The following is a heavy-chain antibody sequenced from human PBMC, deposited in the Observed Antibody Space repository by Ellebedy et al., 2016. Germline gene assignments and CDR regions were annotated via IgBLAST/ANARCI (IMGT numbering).Heavy chain of an antibody. CDR2: IWYDGSNK. D-gene: IGHD3-22*01. Sequence: GGSLRLSCAASGFTFSNYGMHWVRQAPGKGLEWVAVIWYDGSNKYYADSVKGRFTISRDNSKNTLYLQMNSLRDEDTAVYYCARGDPMGYYPEHWGQGTLVTVSS. CDR3: ARGDPMGYYPEH. V-gene: IGHV3-33*01. J-gene: IGHJ1*01. CDR1: GFTFSNYG.